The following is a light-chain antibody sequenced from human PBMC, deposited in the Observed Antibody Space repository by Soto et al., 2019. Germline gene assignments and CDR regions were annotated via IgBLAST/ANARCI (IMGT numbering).Light chain of an antibody. CDR2: EAS. CDR1: QDISDH. V-gene: IGKV1-27*01. Sequence: DFQMTQSPSSLSASVGDRVTITCRASQDISDHLAWYQHKPGKVPKLLIYEASTLQSGVTSRFSGGGSGTYFTITISSMPPEDVATYYCQKYNRTPRTFGQGTKVELK. J-gene: IGKJ1*01. CDR3: QKYNRTPRT.